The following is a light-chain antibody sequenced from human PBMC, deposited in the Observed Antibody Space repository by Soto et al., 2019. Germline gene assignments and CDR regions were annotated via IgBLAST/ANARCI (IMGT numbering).Light chain of an antibody. Sequence: VLTQSPATLSLSPGERGTLSCRASDSINNRLAWYQQKPGQAPRLLIYDVSNRATGNPARFSGSGSGTDFTLTISSLEPEDSAVYYCQQRDYWLTFGGGTKLEI. CDR2: DVS. CDR1: DSINNR. V-gene: IGKV3-11*01. CDR3: QQRDYWLT. J-gene: IGKJ4*01.